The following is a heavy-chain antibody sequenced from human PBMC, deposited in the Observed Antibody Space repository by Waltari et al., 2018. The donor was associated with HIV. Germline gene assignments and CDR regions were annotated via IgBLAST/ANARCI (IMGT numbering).Heavy chain of an antibody. J-gene: IGHJ6*02. CDR1: GGSISSYY. CDR3: ARGPHSYYGMDV. V-gene: IGHV4-59*01. CDR2: IYYSGTT. Sequence: QVQLQESGPGLVKPSETLSLTCTVSGGSISSYYWSWIRQPPGKGLEWIGYIYYSGTTNYNPALKSRVTISVDTSKNQFSLKLSSVTAADTAVYYCARGPHSYYGMDVWGQGTTVTVSS.